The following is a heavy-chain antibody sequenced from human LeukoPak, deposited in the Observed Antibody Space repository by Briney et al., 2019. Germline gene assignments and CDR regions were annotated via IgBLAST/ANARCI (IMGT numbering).Heavy chain of an antibody. CDR2: IKQDGSEK. CDR1: GFTFSSYW. Sequence: GGSLRLSCAASGFTFSSYWMTWVRQAPGKGLEWVANIKQDGSEKYYVDSVKGRFTSSRDNAKNSLYLQMNSLRAEDTAVYYCARDRRCSSTSCYYFDYWGQGTLVTVSS. V-gene: IGHV3-7*04. J-gene: IGHJ4*02. CDR3: ARDRRCSSTSCYYFDY. D-gene: IGHD2-2*01.